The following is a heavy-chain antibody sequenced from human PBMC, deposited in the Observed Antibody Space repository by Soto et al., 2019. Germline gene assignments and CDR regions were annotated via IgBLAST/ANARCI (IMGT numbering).Heavy chain of an antibody. D-gene: IGHD6-13*01. J-gene: IGHJ6*02. V-gene: IGHV4-59*08. CDR2: IYYSGNT. CDR3: ARVGDSSSHNDGYYYYGMDV. Sequence: PSETLSLTCTVSGGSISSYYWSWIRQPPGKGLEWIGYIYYSGNTKYNPSLKSRVTISVDTSKNQFSLKLSSVTAADTAVYYCARVGDSSSHNDGYYYYGMDVWGQGTTVTVSS. CDR1: GGSISSYY.